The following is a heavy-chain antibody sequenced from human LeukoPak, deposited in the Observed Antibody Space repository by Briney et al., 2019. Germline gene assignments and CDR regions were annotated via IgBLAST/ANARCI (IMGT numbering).Heavy chain of an antibody. V-gene: IGHV4-61*08. J-gene: IGHJ4*02. CDR2: IYYSGST. Sequence: SETLSLTCAVSGGSISSGGYSWSWIRQPPGKGLEWIGYIYYSGSTNYNPSLKSRVTISVDTSKNQFSLRLSSVTAADTAVYYCARDARYYYDTSGYYFDSWGQGTLVSVSS. CDR1: GGSISSGGYS. CDR3: ARDARYYYDTSGYYFDS. D-gene: IGHD3-22*01.